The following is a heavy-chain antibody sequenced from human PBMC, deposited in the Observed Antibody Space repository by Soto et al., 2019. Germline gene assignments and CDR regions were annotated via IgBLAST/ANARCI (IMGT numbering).Heavy chain of an antibody. CDR2: ISYDGSNK. J-gene: IGHJ4*02. V-gene: IGHV3-30-3*01. Sequence: GGSLRLSCAASGFTSSSYAMHWVRQAPGKGLEWVAVISYDGSNKYYADSVKGRFTISRDNSKNTLYLQMNSLRAEDTAVYYCARDIAAAGTVPDYWGQGTLVTVS. CDR3: ARDIAAAGTVPDY. D-gene: IGHD6-13*01. CDR1: GFTSSSYA.